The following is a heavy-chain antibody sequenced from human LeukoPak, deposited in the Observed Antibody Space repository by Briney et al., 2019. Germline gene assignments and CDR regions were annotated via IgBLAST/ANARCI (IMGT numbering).Heavy chain of an antibody. J-gene: IGHJ5*02. CDR3: AKGHYGDYDNRFDP. Sequence: GGSLRLSCAASGFTFDDYAMNWVRQPPGKALEWVSGISWNSGSIGYADSVKGRFTISRDNAKNSLYLQMNSLRPEDTALYYCAKGHYGDYDNRFDPWGQGTLVTVSS. CDR1: GFTFDDYA. CDR2: ISWNSGSI. D-gene: IGHD4-17*01. V-gene: IGHV3-9*01.